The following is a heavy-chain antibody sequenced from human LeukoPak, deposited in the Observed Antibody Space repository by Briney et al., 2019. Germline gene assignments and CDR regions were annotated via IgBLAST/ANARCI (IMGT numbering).Heavy chain of an antibody. D-gene: IGHD4-17*01. CDR1: GYTFTRFD. Sequence: GASVKVSCKASGYTFTRFDINWVRQATGQGLEWMGWMNPNSGNTGYAQKFQGRVTMSRNTSISTAYMELSSLRSEDTAVYYCARARYGDYAFDYWGQGTLVTVSS. J-gene: IGHJ4*01. CDR3: ARARYGDYAFDY. CDR2: MNPNSGNT. V-gene: IGHV1-8*01.